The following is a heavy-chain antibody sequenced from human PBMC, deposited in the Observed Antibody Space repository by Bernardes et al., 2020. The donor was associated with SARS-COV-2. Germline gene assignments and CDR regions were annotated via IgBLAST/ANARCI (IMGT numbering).Heavy chain of an antibody. CDR1: GGSISSYY. CDR2: IYDSGST. V-gene: IGHV4-59*01. Sequence: SESLSLTCTVSGGSISSYYWSWIRQPPGKGLEWIGYIYDSGSTNYNPSLKSRVTISVDTSKNQFSLKLSSVTAADTAVYYCARGNVDIVATTTSPSYYFDYWGQGTLVTVSS. CDR3: ARGNVDIVATTTSPSYYFDY. J-gene: IGHJ4*02. D-gene: IGHD5-12*01.